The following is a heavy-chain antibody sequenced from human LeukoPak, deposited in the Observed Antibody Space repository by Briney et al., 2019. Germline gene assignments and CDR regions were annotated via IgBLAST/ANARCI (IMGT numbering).Heavy chain of an antibody. CDR3: ASHTSGTYQYYFDF. D-gene: IGHD1-26*01. CDR2: IYYSGST. V-gene: IGHV4-39*01. Sequence: PSETLSLTCTVSGGSISSSSYYWGWIRQPPGKGLEWIGSIYYSGSTYYNPSLKSRVTISVDTSKNQFSLKLSSVTAADTAVYYCASHTSGTYQYYFDFWGQGTLVTVSS. J-gene: IGHJ4*02. CDR1: GGSISSSSYY.